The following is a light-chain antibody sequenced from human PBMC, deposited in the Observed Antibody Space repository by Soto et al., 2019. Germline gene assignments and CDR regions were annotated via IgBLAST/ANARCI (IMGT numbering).Light chain of an antibody. V-gene: IGLV3-1*01. CDR2: QNN. CDR1: KLGDKY. J-gene: IGLJ2*01. Sequence: SYELTQPPSVSVSPGQTASITCSGDKLGDKYACWYHQKPGQSPVLVIYQNNKRPSGIHERISGSNAGSTATLTISGTQAMDEGDYFCQAWDSGTVGFGGGTKLTVL. CDR3: QAWDSGTVG.